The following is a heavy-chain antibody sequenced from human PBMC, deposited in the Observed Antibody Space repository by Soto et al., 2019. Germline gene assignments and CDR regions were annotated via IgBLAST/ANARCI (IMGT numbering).Heavy chain of an antibody. CDR1: GFTFSSYS. V-gene: IGHV3-21*01. Sequence: SVGSLRLSCAASGFTFSSYSMNWVRQAPGKGLEWVSSISSSSSYIYYADSVKGRFTISRDNAKNSLYLQMNSLRAEDTAVYYCARDRHSLQYGMDVCGQRTTVTVSS. D-gene: IGHD1-1*01. CDR2: ISSSSSYI. J-gene: IGHJ6*02. CDR3: ARDRHSLQYGMDV.